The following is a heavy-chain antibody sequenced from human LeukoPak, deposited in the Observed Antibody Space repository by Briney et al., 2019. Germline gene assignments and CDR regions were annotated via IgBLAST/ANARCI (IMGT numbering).Heavy chain of an antibody. D-gene: IGHD2-2*02. J-gene: IGHJ4*02. CDR2: ISGSGGST. CDR1: GFTFSSYA. CDR3: AKDRGIVVVPAAIDY. V-gene: IGHV3-23*01. Sequence: PGGSLRLSCAASGFTFSSYAMSWVRQAPGKGLEWVSAISGSGGSTYYADSAKGRFTISSDNSKNTLYLQMNSLRAEDTAVYYCAKDRGIVVVPAAIDYWGQGTLVTVSS.